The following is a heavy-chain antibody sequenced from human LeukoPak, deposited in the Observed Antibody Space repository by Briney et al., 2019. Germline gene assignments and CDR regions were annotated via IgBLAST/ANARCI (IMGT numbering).Heavy chain of an antibody. J-gene: IGHJ3*02. CDR1: GDSMNNHY. Sequence: PSETLSLTCGVSGDSMNNHYWSWIRQPAGKGLEWIGLIYSSGSINYNPSLKSRVTMSVDTSKNQFSLRLSSVTAADAAVYYCARLRYTRSSWDGFDIWGQGTMVTVSS. D-gene: IGHD6-6*01. CDR3: ARLRYTRSSWDGFDI. V-gene: IGHV4-4*07. CDR2: IYSSGSI.